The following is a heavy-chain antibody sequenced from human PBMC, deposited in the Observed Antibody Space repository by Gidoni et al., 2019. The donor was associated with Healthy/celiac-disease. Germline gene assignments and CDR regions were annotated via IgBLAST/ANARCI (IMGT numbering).Heavy chain of an antibody. CDR2: IYYSGST. Sequence: QLQLQESGPGLVKPSETLSLTCTVSGGSISSSNYYWGWIRQPPGKGLEWIGTIYYSGSTYFNPSLKSRVTISVDTSKNQFSLKLGSVTAADTAVYYCAREGLWGTIFGGTDYWGQGTLVTVSS. CDR3: AREGLWGTIFGGTDY. V-gene: IGHV4-39*02. D-gene: IGHD3-3*01. J-gene: IGHJ4*02. CDR1: GGSISSSNYY.